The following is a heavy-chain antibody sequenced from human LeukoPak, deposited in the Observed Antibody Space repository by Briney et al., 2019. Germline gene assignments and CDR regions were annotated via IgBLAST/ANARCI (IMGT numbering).Heavy chain of an antibody. CDR1: GGSFSGYY. CDR3: ARGSPSGSYRRPFDY. Sequence: PSETLSLTCAVYGGSFSGYYWSWIRQPPGKGLEWIGEINHSGSTNYNPSLKSRVTISVDTSKNQFSLKLSSVTAADTAVYYCARGSPSGSYRRPFDYWGQGTLVTVSS. J-gene: IGHJ4*02. D-gene: IGHD1-26*01. CDR2: INHSGST. V-gene: IGHV4-34*01.